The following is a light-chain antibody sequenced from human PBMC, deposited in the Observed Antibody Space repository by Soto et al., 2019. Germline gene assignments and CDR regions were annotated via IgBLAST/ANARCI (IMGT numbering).Light chain of an antibody. CDR1: QTVRNNY. V-gene: IGKV3-20*01. CDR2: DAS. Sequence: EFVLTQSPGTLSLSPGEGATLSCRASQTVRNNYLAWYQQKPGQAPKLLIYDASSRATGIPDRFSGGGSGTDFILTISRLEPEDFAVYYCQQFSSYPLTFGGGTKVEIK. CDR3: QQFSSYPLT. J-gene: IGKJ4*01.